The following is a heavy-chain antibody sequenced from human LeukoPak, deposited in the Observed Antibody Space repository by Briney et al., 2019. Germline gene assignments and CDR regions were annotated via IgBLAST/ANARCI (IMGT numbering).Heavy chain of an antibody. CDR2: IYSGGST. Sequence: GGSLRLSCAASGFTFSSSAMSWVRQVPGKGLEWVSVIYSGGSTYYADSVKGRFTISRDNSKNTLYLQMNSLRAEDTAVYYCARGASGYSYGWGQGTLVTVSS. CDR3: ARGASGYSYG. J-gene: IGHJ4*02. CDR1: GFTFSSSA. V-gene: IGHV3-66*01. D-gene: IGHD5-18*01.